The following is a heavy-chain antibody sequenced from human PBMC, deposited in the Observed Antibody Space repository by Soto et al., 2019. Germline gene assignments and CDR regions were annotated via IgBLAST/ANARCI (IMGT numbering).Heavy chain of an antibody. CDR2: ISSSSSYI. J-gene: IGHJ5*02. CDR1: GCLFSSYA. V-gene: IGHV3-21*01. Sequence: GGSLRLSCASSGCLFSSYAMNWARQAPGKGLEWVSFISSSSSYIYYADSVKGRFTISRDNAKNSLYLQMNSLRAEDTAVYYCARDNYDILTGYGYDPWGQGTLVTVSS. CDR3: ARDNYDILTGYGYDP. D-gene: IGHD3-9*01.